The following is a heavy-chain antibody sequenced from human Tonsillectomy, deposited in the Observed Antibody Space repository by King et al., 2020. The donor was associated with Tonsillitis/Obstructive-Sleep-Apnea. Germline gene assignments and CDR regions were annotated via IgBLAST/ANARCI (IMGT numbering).Heavy chain of an antibody. Sequence: VQLQQWGAGLLKPSETLSLTCAVYGGSFSGYYWSWILQPPGKGLEWIGESNHSGSTNYNPSLKSRVTISVDTSKNQFSLKLSSVTAADTAVYYCARGHTYYDFWSGYSQDYYYYMDVWGKGTPVTVSS. J-gene: IGHJ6*03. CDR2: SNHSGST. V-gene: IGHV4-34*01. CDR3: ARGHTYYDFWSGYSQDYYYYMDV. D-gene: IGHD3-3*01. CDR1: GGSFSGYY.